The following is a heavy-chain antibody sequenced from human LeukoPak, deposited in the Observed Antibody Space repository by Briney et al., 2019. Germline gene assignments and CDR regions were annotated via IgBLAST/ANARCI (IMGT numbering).Heavy chain of an antibody. V-gene: IGHV4-34*01. CDR1: GGSFSGYY. Sequence: SETLSLTCAVYGGSFSGYYWSWIRQPPGKGLEWIGEINHSGSTNYNPSLKSRVTILVDTSKNQFSLKLSSVTAADTAVYYCARGGSYYGSGSYYRVCYGMDVWGKGTTVTVSS. D-gene: IGHD3-10*01. CDR2: INHSGST. J-gene: IGHJ6*04. CDR3: ARGGSYYGSGSYYRVCYGMDV.